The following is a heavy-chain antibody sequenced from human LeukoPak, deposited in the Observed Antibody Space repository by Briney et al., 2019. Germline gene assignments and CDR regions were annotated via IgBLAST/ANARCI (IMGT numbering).Heavy chain of an antibody. V-gene: IGHV3-30*04. CDR3: ARDNRYKRYFDY. Sequence: PGGSLRLSCAAFGFTLSSYAMHWVREAPGKGLEWVALISYDGSNKYYADSVKGRFTISRDNSKNTLYLQVNSLRAEDTAVYYCARDNRYKRYFDYWGQGTLVTVSS. CDR1: GFTLSSYA. J-gene: IGHJ4*02. D-gene: IGHD5-24*01. CDR2: ISYDGSNK.